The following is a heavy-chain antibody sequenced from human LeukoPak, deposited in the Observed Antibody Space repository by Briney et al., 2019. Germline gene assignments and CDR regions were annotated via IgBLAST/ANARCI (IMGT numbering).Heavy chain of an antibody. V-gene: IGHV4-39*01. CDR3: ARLAFHSSGYYVLDY. CDR1: GGSISSSSYY. CDR2: IYYSGST. D-gene: IGHD3-22*01. Sequence: SETLSLTCTVSGGSISSSSYYWGWSRQPPGKGLGWSGSIYYSGSTYYNPSLKSRVTISVDTSKNQFSLKLSSVAAADTAVYYCARLAFHSSGYYVLDYWGQGTLVTVSS. J-gene: IGHJ4*02.